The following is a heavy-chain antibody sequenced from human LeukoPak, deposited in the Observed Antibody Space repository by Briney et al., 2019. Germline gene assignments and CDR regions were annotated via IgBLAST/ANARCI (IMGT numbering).Heavy chain of an antibody. V-gene: IGHV4-34*01. CDR2: INHSGST. CDR3: ARVRGLLSRLSNYFDY. Sequence: SETLSLTCAVYGGSFSGYYWSWIRQPPGKGLEWIGEINHSGSTNYNPSLKSRVTISVDTSKNQFSLKLSSVTAADTAVYCCARVRGLLSRLSNYFDYWGQGTLVTVSS. CDR1: GGSFSGYY. J-gene: IGHJ4*02. D-gene: IGHD3-10*01.